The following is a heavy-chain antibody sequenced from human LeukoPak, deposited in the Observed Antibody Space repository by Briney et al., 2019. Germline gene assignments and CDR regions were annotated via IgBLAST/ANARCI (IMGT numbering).Heavy chain of an antibody. D-gene: IGHD3-3*01. J-gene: IGHJ4*02. V-gene: IGHV1-3*01. CDR1: GYTFTSYA. Sequence: GASVMVSCKASGYTFTSYAMHWVRQAPGQRLEWMGWINAGSGNTKYSQKFQGRVTITRDTSASTAYMELSSLRSEDTAVYYCARDTDYDFWSGYSPLDYWGQGTLVTVSS. CDR2: INAGSGNT. CDR3: ARDTDYDFWSGYSPLDY.